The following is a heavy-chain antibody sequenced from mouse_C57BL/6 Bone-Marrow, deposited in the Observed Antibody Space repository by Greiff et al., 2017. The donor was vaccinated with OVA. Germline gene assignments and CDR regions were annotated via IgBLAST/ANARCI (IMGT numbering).Heavy chain of an antibody. CDR2: IYPGDGDT. CDR1: GYAFSSSW. V-gene: IGHV1-82*01. CDR3: ARGLYDGYYVWYFDV. Sequence: VKLMESGPELVKPGASVKISCKASGYAFSSSWMNWVKQRPGKGLEWIGRIYPGDGDTNYNGKFKGKATLTADKSSSTAYMQLSSLTSEDSAVYFCARGLYDGYYVWYFDVWGTGTTVTVSS. J-gene: IGHJ1*03. D-gene: IGHD2-3*01.